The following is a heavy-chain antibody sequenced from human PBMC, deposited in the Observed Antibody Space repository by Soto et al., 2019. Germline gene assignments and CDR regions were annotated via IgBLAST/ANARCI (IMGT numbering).Heavy chain of an antibody. CDR1: GYSFTSYW. V-gene: IGHV5-51*01. CDR3: ARNGYGSGSYYYFYFYMDV. CDR2: IYPGDSDT. J-gene: IGHJ6*03. D-gene: IGHD3-10*01. Sequence: GESLKISCKGSGYSFTSYWIGWVRQMPGKGLEWMGIIYPGDSDTRYSPSFQGQVTISADKSISTAYLQWSSLKASETSIYFCARNGYGSGSYYYFYFYMDVLGKGSTVTVS.